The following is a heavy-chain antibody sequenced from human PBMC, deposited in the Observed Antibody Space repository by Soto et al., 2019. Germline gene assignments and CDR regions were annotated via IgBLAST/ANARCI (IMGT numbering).Heavy chain of an antibody. CDR1: GYTFTGYY. CDR2: INPNSGGT. D-gene: IGHD6-13*01. J-gene: IGHJ5*02. Sequence: ASVKVSCRASGYTFTGYYMHWVRQAPGRGLEWMGWINPNSGGTNYAQKFQGRVTMTRDTSISTAYMELSRLRSDDTAVYYCARRNSSSWRNRFDPGGQGTLVTFCS. V-gene: IGHV1-2*02. CDR3: ARRNSSSWRNRFDP.